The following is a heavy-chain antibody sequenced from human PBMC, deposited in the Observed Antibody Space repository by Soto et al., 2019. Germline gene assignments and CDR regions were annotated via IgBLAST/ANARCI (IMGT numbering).Heavy chain of an antibody. D-gene: IGHD6-19*01. CDR2: INAGNGNT. Sequence: QVQLVQSGAEEKKPGASVKVSCKASGYTFTGYAMHWVRQAPGQRLEWMGWINAGNGNTKYSQKFQGRVTITRDTSASPAHMGPSSLGSEDTAVYFCARAVAVPADFDYWGQGTLVTVSS. CDR1: GYTFTGYA. CDR3: ARAVAVPADFDY. V-gene: IGHV1-3*05. J-gene: IGHJ4*02.